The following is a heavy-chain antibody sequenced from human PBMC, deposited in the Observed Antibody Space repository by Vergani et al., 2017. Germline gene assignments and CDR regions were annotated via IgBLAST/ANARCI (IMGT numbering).Heavy chain of an antibody. D-gene: IGHD2-2*02. J-gene: IGHJ3*02. CDR3: ARIPSYCSSTICNKDAFDI. Sequence: QVQLQESGPGLVKPSQTLSLTCTVSGGSISSGGYYWSWIRQHPGKGLEWIGYTYYSGSTYYNPSLKSRVTISVDTSKNQFSLKLSSVTAADTAVYYCARIPSYCSSTICNKDAFDIWGQGSMVTVSS. CDR2: TYYSGST. V-gene: IGHV4-31*03. CDR1: GGSISSGGYY.